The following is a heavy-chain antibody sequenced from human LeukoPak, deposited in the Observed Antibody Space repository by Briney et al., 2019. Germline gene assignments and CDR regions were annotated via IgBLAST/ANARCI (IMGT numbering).Heavy chain of an antibody. Sequence: TSETLSLTCVVSGYSITDGYYWGWIRQPPGKGPEYIGFVYHSGSTYYNPSLRRRVTMPVDTSKNQFSLNLTSVTAAATAVYFCARVVGSSSSKNWFDPWGQGTLVTVSS. CDR1: GYSITDGYY. V-gene: IGHV4-38-2*01. D-gene: IGHD2-2*01. J-gene: IGHJ5*02. CDR2: VYHSGST. CDR3: ARVVGSSSSKNWFDP.